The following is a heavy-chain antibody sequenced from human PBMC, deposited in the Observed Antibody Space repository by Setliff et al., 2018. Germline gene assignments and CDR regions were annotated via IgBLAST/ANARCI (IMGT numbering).Heavy chain of an antibody. CDR3: TREHTPWVGASHHDC. CDR2: IDKDGSST. V-gene: IGHV3-74*01. D-gene: IGHD1-26*01. J-gene: IGHJ4*02. CDR1: GFRISFREYW. Sequence: RLSCAASGFRISFREYWMFWVRQAPGKGLEWVARIDKDGSSTVYADSVKGRFTISRDNVKKMLYLQMDSLRTEDTAVYYCTREHTPWVGASHHDCWGQGTQVTVSS.